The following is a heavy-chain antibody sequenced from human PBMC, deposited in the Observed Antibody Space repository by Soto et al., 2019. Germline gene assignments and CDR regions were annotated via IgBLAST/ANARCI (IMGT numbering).Heavy chain of an antibody. D-gene: IGHD2-15*01. CDR3: ARVVSGVVAANYCYMDV. CDR2: INHSGST. Sequence: SETLSLTCAVYGGSFSGYYLSWIRQPPGKGLEWIGEINHSGSTNYNPSLKSRVTISVDTCENQLSLLLRSVNGADTAVYYGARVVSGVVAANYCYMDVWGKGTTVTVSS. J-gene: IGHJ6*03. CDR1: GGSFSGYY. V-gene: IGHV4-34*01.